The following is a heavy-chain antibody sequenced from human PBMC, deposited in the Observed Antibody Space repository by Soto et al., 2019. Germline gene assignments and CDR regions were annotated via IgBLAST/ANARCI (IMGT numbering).Heavy chain of an antibody. D-gene: IGHD6-13*01. Sequence: QVQLVESGGGVVQPGRSLRLSCAASGFTFSSYGMHWVRQAPGKGLEWVAVISYDGSNKYYADSVKGRFTISRDNSKNKLYLQMNSLRAEDTAVYYCAKDPRSSWYEVYYYYGMDVWGQGTTVTVSS. CDR1: GFTFSSYG. CDR2: ISYDGSNK. J-gene: IGHJ6*02. V-gene: IGHV3-30*18. CDR3: AKDPRSSWYEVYYYYGMDV.